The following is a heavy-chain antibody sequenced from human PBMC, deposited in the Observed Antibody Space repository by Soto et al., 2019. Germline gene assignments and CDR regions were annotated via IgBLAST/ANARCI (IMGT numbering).Heavy chain of an antibody. J-gene: IGHJ4*02. Sequence: EVQLLESGGDFVQPGRSLRLSCAASGFPFSNHAMSGVRQAPGKGVEWLSAISATGGSTYYADSVRGRFSISRDNSKNTVFLQMDSLTAEDTAVYFCAKNYNWNFVVEYWGRGTLVTVS. V-gene: IGHV3-23*01. CDR2: ISATGGST. CDR3: AKNYNWNFVVEY. CDR1: GFPFSNHA. D-gene: IGHD1-7*01.